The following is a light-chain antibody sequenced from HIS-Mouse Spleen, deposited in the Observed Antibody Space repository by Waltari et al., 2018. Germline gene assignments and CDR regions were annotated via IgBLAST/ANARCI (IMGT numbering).Light chain of an antibody. J-gene: IGLJ3*02. CDR2: EGS. V-gene: IGLV2-23*01. CDR1: SSDVGSYNL. Sequence: QSAPTPPASVSGSPGQSIPISCTGPSSDVGSYNLVSWYQQHPGKAPKLMIYEGSKRPSGVSNRFSGSKSGNTASLTISGLQAEDEADYYCCSYAGSSTWVFGGGTKLTVL. CDR3: CSYAGSSTWV.